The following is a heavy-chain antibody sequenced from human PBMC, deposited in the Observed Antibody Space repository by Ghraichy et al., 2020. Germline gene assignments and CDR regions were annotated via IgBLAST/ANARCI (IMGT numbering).Heavy chain of an antibody. CDR1: GYTFTSYD. Sequence: SVPVSCKASGYTFTSYDINWVRQATGQGLEWMGWMSPNSDNTGYAQKFQGRVTMTRNTSISTASMELSSLRSDDTAVYYCARGGCKRVHTVRGVNHYYYAIDVWCQGTTVTVSS. V-gene: IGHV1-8*02. J-gene: IGHJ6*02. CDR3: ARGGCKRVHTVRGVNHYYYAIDV. CDR2: MSPNSDNT. D-gene: IGHD3-10*01.